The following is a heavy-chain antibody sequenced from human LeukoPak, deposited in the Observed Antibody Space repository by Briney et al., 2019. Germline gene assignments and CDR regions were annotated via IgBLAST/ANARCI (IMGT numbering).Heavy chain of an antibody. V-gene: IGHV4-4*07. D-gene: IGHD3-22*01. CDR1: GGSISSYY. CDR2: IYTSGST. J-gene: IGHJ4*02. CDR3: ARDGLSYDSSGYYPDYFDC. Sequence: SETLSLTCTVSGGSISSYYWSWIRQPAGKGLEWIGRIYTSGSTNYNPSLKSRVTMSVDTSKNQFSLKLSSVTAADTAVYYCARDGLSYDSSGYYPDYFDCWGQGTLVTDSS.